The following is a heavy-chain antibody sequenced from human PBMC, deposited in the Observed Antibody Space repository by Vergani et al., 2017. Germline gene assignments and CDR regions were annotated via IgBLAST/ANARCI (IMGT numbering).Heavy chain of an antibody. CDR2: INHSGST. V-gene: IGHV4-34*01. CDR1: GGSFSGYY. D-gene: IGHD5-12*01. J-gene: IGHJ3*02. CDR3: ARHYVDIVAPFDAFDI. Sequence: QVQLQQWGAGLLKPSETLSLTCAVYGGSFSGYYWSWIRQPPGKGLEWIGEINHSGSTNYNPSLKSRVTISVDTSKNQFSLKLSSVTAADTAVYYCARHYVDIVAPFDAFDIWGQGTMVTVSS.